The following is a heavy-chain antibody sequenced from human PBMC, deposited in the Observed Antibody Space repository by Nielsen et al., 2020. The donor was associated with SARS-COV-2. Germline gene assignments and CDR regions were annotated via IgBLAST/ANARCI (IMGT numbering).Heavy chain of an antibody. CDR1: GGSISSSSYY. J-gene: IGHJ4*02. CDR3: ARVRDILTGYSWPPTYYFDY. V-gene: IGHV4-39*07. Sequence: LSCTVSGGSISSSSYYWGWIRQPPGKGLEWIGSIYYSGSTYYNPSLKSRVTISVDTSKNQFSLKLSSVTAADTAVYYCARVRDILTGYSWPPTYYFDYWGQGTLVTVSS. CDR2: IYYSGST. D-gene: IGHD3-9*01.